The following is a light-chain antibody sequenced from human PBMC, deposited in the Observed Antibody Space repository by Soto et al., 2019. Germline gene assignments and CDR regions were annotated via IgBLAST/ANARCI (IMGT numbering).Light chain of an antibody. J-gene: IGLJ1*01. CDR1: SSDVGGYNY. CDR2: DVS. CDR3: SSYTSSSTFLYV. Sequence: QSALTQPASVSGSPGQSITISCTGTSSDVGGYNYVCWYQQHPGKAPKLMIYDVSNRPSGVSNRFSGSKSGNTASLTISGLQAEDEYDYYCSSYTSSSTFLYVFGTGTKLTVL. V-gene: IGLV2-14*01.